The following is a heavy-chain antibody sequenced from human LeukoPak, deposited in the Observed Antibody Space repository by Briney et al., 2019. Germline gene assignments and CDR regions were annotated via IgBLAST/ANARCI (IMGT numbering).Heavy chain of an antibody. V-gene: IGHV4-34*01. Sequence: SETLSLTCAVYVGSFSGYYWSWIRQPPGKGLEWIGEINHSGSTNYNSSLKSRVTIPVDTSKNQFSLKLSSVTAADTAVYYCARGYYGSGSHCCHMDVWGKGTTITVS. CDR2: INHSGST. CDR3: ARGYYGSGSHCCHMDV. J-gene: IGHJ6*03. D-gene: IGHD3-10*01. CDR1: VGSFSGYY.